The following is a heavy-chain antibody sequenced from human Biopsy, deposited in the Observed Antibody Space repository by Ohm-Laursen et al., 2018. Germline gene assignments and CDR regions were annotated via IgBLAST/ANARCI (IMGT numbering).Heavy chain of an antibody. J-gene: IGHJ4*02. Sequence: PSETLSLTWPVSGGSISSYYWNWIRQPAGKGLEWIGRIYTSGSTNFNPSLKSRVTMSIDTSKNQFSLRRSSVTAADTAVYYCARAAFGPFDSWGQGALVTVSS. CDR1: GGSISSYY. V-gene: IGHV4-4*07. CDR3: ARAAFGPFDS. D-gene: IGHD3-16*01. CDR2: IYTSGST.